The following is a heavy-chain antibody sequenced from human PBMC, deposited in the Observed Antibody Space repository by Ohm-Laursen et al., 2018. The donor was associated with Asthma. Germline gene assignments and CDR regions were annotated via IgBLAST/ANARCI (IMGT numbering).Heavy chain of an antibody. Sequence: SLRLSCAASGYTFSRYSIHWVRQVPGKGLEWVGRSRDKANRYTTEYAASVKGRFTISRDDSNNLLYLQMNSLRTEDTAVYYCTRSANDWSNWFDPWGQGTLVTVSS. J-gene: IGHJ5*02. D-gene: IGHD3-9*01. CDR2: SRDKANRYTT. CDR3: TRSANDWSNWFDP. V-gene: IGHV3-72*01. CDR1: GYTFSRYS.